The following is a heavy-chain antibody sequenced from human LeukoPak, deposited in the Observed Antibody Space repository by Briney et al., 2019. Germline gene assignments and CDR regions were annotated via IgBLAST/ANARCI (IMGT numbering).Heavy chain of an antibody. CDR2: MYRGDRT. Sequence: PGGSLRLSCAASGFTVSSNYMSWVRQAPGKGLEWVSFMYRGDRTYYADSVKGRFTMSRDDMEKTVYLQMDSLRAEDTAVHYCACSHCTAGSCNWFDPWGQGTLVTVSS. V-gene: IGHV3-66*01. CDR3: ACSHCTAGSCNWFDP. D-gene: IGHD2-8*02. CDR1: GFTVSSNY. J-gene: IGHJ5*02.